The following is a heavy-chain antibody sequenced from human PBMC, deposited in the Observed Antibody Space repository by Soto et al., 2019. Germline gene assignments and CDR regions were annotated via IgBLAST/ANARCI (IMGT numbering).Heavy chain of an antibody. D-gene: IGHD2-15*01. CDR2: ISPYIGNT. CDR1: GGTFSSYA. CDR3: ARDDGARWQGPQFDC. Sequence: GASVKVSCKASGGTFSSYAISWVRQAPGQGLEWMGWISPYIGNTNYAQKFQGRVTITTDTSTSTAYMELSSLRSDDTAVYYCARDDGARWQGPQFDCRGQGTLVTVSS. V-gene: IGHV1-18*01. J-gene: IGHJ4*02.